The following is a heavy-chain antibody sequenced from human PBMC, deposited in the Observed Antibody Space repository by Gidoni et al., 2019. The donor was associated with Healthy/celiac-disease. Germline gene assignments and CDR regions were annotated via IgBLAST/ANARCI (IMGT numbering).Heavy chain of an antibody. CDR2: IYHDGDT. CDR3: TKDAWDLSKSVY. Sequence: QVQLQESGPGRVKPSETLSLTCAVSAYSIDTAFYWSWLRQSPGKGLEWIGSIYHDGDTYYNSSLKSRITISIDRSKKQCSLNLRSVTAADTAIYYCTKDAWDLSKSVYWGRGTLVTVSS. D-gene: IGHD4-4*01. CDR1: AYSIDTAFY. J-gene: IGHJ4*02. V-gene: IGHV4-38-2*02.